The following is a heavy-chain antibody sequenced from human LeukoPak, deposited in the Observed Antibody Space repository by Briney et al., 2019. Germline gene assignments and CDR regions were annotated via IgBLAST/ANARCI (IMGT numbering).Heavy chain of an antibody. CDR1: GFTFSSYD. Sequence: GGSLRLSCAASGFTFSSYDMHWVRQATGKGLEWVSAIGTAGDTYYPGSVKGRFTISRENAKNSSYLQMNSLRAEDTAVYYCARDFASSSWYGSHFYYGMDVWGQGTTVTVSS. CDR3: ARDFASSSWYGSHFYYGMDV. D-gene: IGHD6-13*01. V-gene: IGHV3-13*01. J-gene: IGHJ6*02. CDR2: IGTAGDT.